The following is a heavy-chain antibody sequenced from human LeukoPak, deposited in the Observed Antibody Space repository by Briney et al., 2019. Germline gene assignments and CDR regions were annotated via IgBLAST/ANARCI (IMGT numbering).Heavy chain of an antibody. D-gene: IGHD2/OR15-2a*01. CDR1: GYSFTSYW. J-gene: IGHJ2*01. Sequence: GESLKISCKGSGYSFTSYWIGWVRQMPGKGLEWMGIIYPGDSDTRYSPSFQGQVTISADKSINTAYLQWSSLKASDTAMYYCARRTTFSYWYFDLWGRGTLVTVSS. V-gene: IGHV5-51*01. CDR3: ARRTTFSYWYFDL. CDR2: IYPGDSDT.